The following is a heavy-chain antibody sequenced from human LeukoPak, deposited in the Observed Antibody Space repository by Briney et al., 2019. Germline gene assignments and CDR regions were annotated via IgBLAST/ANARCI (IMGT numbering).Heavy chain of an antibody. CDR3: ARGLLGIDY. CDR2: INTDGSNT. J-gene: IGHJ4*02. CDR1: GFTLSSYW. Sequence: GGSLRLSCAASGFTLSSYWMHWVRQAPGKGLVWVSRINTDGSNTNYADSVKGRFTISRDNAKLYLHMNSLRAEDTAVYYCARGLLGIDYWGQGTLATVSS. D-gene: IGHD2-8*02. V-gene: IGHV3-74*01.